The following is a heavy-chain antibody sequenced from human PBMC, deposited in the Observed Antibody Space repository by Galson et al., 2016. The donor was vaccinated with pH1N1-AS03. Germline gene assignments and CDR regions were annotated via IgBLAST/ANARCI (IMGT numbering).Heavy chain of an antibody. CDR1: RDSFTNHW. CDR2: IYPLDSDI. D-gene: IGHD3-22*01. J-gene: IGHJ3*01. CDR3: ARPAHYDSSGRDALDV. Sequence: QSGAEVKKPGESLKISCKGSRDSFTNHWIAWVRQMTGKGLEWMAIIYPLDSDIRYSPSFQGQVTISADKSTRTTYLQWRSLKASDTAIYYCARPAHYDSSGRDALDVWGQGTMLIVSS. V-gene: IGHV5-51*03.